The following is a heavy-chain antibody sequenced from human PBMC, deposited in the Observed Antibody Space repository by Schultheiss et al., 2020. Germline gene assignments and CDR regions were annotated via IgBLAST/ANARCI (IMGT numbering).Heavy chain of an antibody. D-gene: IGHD6-6*01. CDR3: ARDDSIAARYYYYGMDV. CDR2: IANSGRTI. J-gene: IGHJ6*02. V-gene: IGHV3-23*01. Sequence: GGSLRLSCVASGFTFSRFAMSWVRQAPGKGLEWVSYIANSGRTIYIADSVKGRFTISRDNSKNTLYLQMNSLRAEDRAVYYCARDDSIAARYYYYGMDVWGQRTTVTVYS. CDR1: GFTFSRFA.